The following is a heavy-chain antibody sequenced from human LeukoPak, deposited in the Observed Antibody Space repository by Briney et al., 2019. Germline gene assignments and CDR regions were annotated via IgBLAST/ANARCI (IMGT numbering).Heavy chain of an antibody. D-gene: IGHD3-10*01. V-gene: IGHV4-39*01. CDR1: GGSISSSRYY. CDR2: IYYSGST. J-gene: IGHJ6*03. Sequence: SETLSLTCTVSGGSISSSRYYWGWIRQPPGKGLEWIGSIYYSGSTYYNPSLKSRVTISVDTSKNQFSLKLSSVTAADTAVYYCASRGYHYYYMDVWGKGTTVTVSS. CDR3: ASRGYHYYYMDV.